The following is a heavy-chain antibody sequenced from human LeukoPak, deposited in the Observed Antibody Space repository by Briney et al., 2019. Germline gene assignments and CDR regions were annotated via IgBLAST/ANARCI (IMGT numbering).Heavy chain of an antibody. CDR2: ISYDGSNK. Sequence: LSLTCTVSGYSISSGYYWGWIRQPPGKGLEWVAVISYDGSNKYYADSVKGRFTISRDNSKNTLYLQMNSLRAEDTAVYYCARVLGVVVPAAIGPFDYWGQGTLVTVSS. V-gene: IGHV3-30-3*01. D-gene: IGHD2-2*01. CDR3: ARVLGVVVPAAIGPFDY. CDR1: GYSISSGY. J-gene: IGHJ4*02.